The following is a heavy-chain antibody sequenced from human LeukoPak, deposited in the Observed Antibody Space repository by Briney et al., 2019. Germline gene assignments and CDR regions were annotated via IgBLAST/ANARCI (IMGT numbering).Heavy chain of an antibody. J-gene: IGHJ5*02. V-gene: IGHV1-2*06. Sequence: ASVKVSCKASGYTFTGYYMHWVRQAPGQGLEWMGRINPNSGGTNYAQKFQGRVTMTRDTSISTAYMELSRLRSDDTAVYYCARVYYDFWSGYDNWFDPWGQGTLVTVSS. CDR3: ARVYYDFWSGYDNWFDP. CDR1: GYTFTGYY. D-gene: IGHD3-3*01. CDR2: INPNSGGT.